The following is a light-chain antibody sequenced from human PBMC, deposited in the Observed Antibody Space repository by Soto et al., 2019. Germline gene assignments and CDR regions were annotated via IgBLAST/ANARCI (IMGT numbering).Light chain of an antibody. V-gene: IGLV1-40*01. CDR2: GDN. CDR3: QSYDSSLIRF. J-gene: IGLJ1*01. Sequence: QSVLTQPPSVSGAPGQRITISCTGSGSNIGAGYDVHWYRQLPGTAPKLLLYGDNNRPSGVPDRFSGSKSGTSASLAITGLQAEDEADYYCQSYDSSLIRFSGTGTKVTVL. CDR1: GSNIGAGYD.